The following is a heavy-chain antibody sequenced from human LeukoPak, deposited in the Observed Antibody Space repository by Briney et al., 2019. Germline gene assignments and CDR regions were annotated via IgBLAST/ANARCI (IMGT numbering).Heavy chain of an antibody. CDR1: GYAFPHYG. D-gene: IGHD6-13*01. CDR3: ARSGSNWSCDS. CDR2: INAGNGDDT. Sequence: ASVMVSFKASGYAFPHYGVQWVRQAPGQTLGWMGWINAGNGDDTKYSQKFQARLTMTTDTSATTVYVELNSLRSEDTAVYYCARSGSNWSCDSWGQGTLVTVSS. V-gene: IGHV1-3*01. J-gene: IGHJ4*02.